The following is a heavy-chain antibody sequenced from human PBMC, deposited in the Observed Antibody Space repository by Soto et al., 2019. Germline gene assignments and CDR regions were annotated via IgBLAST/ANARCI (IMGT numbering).Heavy chain of an antibody. CDR3: AKSPHDILIGSAFDY. Sequence: LRLSCAASGFTFDDYAMHWVRQGPGKGLEWVSGISWNSGGIGYADSVKGRFTISRDNAKNSLYLQMDRLRPEDTAFYYCAKSPHDILIGSAFDYWGQGTLVTVSS. CDR1: GFTFDDYA. J-gene: IGHJ4*02. D-gene: IGHD3-9*01. CDR2: ISWNSGGI. V-gene: IGHV3-9*01.